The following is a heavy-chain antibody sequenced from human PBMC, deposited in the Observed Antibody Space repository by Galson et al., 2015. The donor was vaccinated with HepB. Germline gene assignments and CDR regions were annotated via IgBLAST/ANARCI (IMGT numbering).Heavy chain of an antibody. CDR2: ISGSGGST. V-gene: IGHV3-23*01. Sequence: SLRLSCAASGFTFSTYAMSWVRQAPGKGLEWVTGISGSGGSTYYADSVKGWFTISRDNSKNTLSLQMKSLRAEDTAIYYCARVHQLLFDPWGQGTLVTVSS. D-gene: IGHD2-2*01. CDR1: GFTFSTYA. CDR3: ARVHQLLFDP. J-gene: IGHJ5*02.